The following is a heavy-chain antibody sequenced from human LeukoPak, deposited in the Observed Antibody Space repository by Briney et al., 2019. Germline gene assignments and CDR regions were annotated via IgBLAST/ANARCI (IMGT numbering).Heavy chain of an antibody. Sequence: ASVKVSCKASGYTFTGYYMHWVRQAPGQGLEWMGWINPNSGGTNYAQKFQGWVTMTRDTSISTAYMELSRLRSDDTAVYYCAREFREGSSWYYNWFDTWGQGTLVTVSS. CDR2: INPNSGGT. CDR3: AREFREGSSWYYNWFDT. D-gene: IGHD6-13*01. V-gene: IGHV1-2*04. J-gene: IGHJ5*02. CDR1: GYTFTGYY.